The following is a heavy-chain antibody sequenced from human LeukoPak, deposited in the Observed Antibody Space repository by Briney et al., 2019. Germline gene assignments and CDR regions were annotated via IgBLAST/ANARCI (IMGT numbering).Heavy chain of an antibody. D-gene: IGHD6-13*01. V-gene: IGHV4-59*08. J-gene: IGHJ3*02. CDR3: ARRGWAAAGTYDAFDI. CDR1: GGSISSYY. Sequence: IPSETLSLTCTVSGGSISSYYWSWIRQPPGKGLEWIGYIYYSGSTNYNPSLKSRVTISVDTSKNQFSLKLSSVTAADTAVYYCARRGWAAAGTYDAFDIWGQGTMVTVSS. CDR2: IYYSGST.